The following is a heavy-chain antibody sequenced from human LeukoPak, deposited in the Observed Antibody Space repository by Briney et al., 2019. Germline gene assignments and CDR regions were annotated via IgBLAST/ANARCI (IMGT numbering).Heavy chain of an antibody. CDR3: ARYLAAPYDAFDI. CDR1: GYTFIGYY. V-gene: IGHV1-2*02. CDR2: INPNSGCT. Sequence: ASVKVSCKASGYTFIGYYMHWVRQAPGQGLEWMGWINPNSGCTNYAQKSQGRVTMTTDTSISTAYMEVRRLRYDDTAVYFCARYLAAPYDAFDIWGQGTMVTVSS. D-gene: IGHD2-15*01. J-gene: IGHJ3*02.